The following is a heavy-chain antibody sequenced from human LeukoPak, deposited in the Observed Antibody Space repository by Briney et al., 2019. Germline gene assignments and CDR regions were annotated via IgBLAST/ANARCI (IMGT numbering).Heavy chain of an antibody. J-gene: IGHJ4*02. D-gene: IGHD3-16*01. CDR2: IYYSGSI. V-gene: IGHV4-59*01. CDR1: GGSISSYY. CDR3: ARDMITFGGVRAYFDY. Sequence: SETLSLTCTVSGGSISSYYWSWIRQPPGKGLEWIGYIYYSGSINYNPSLKGRVTISVDTPKNQFSLKLSSVTAADTAVYYCARDMITFGGVRAYFDYWGQGILVTVSS.